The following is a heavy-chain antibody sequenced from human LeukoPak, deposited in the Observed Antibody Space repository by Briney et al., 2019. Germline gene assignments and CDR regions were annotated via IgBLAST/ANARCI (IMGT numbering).Heavy chain of an antibody. D-gene: IGHD6-13*01. Sequence: GGSLRLSCAASGFTFSSYAMSWVRQAPGKGLEWVSAISGSGGSTYYADSVKGRFTISRDNSKNTLYLLMNSLRAEDTAVYYYAKDVSAGIAADGFDPWGQGTLVTVSS. CDR3: AKDVSAGIAADGFDP. J-gene: IGHJ5*02. CDR2: ISGSGGST. V-gene: IGHV3-23*01. CDR1: GFTFSSYA.